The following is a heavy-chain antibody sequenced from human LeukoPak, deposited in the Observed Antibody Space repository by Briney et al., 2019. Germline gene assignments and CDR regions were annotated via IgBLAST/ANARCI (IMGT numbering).Heavy chain of an antibody. Sequence: ASVKVSCKASGYTFTSYAMSWVRQAPGQGLVWMGWINTNTGNPTYAQGFTGRFVFSLDTSVSTAYLQISSLKAEDTAVYCCARVKVVTPAPLLDYWGQGTLVTVSS. D-gene: IGHD4-23*01. CDR3: ARVKVVTPAPLLDY. J-gene: IGHJ4*02. V-gene: IGHV7-4-1*02. CDR2: INTNTGNP. CDR1: GYTFTSYA.